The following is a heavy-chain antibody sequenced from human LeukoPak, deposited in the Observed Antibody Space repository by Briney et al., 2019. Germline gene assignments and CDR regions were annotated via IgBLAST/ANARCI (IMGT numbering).Heavy chain of an antibody. CDR1: GGSIGSGSYY. CDR2: VFSRGNT. CDR3: ARDAGTRISPYYYYYYMDV. Sequence: NASETLSLTCTVSGGSIGSGSYYWSWIRQPAGKGLEWIGRVFSRGNTHFNPSLKSRVTMSIDTSKNQFSLTLSSVTAADTATYYCARDAGTRISPYYYYYYMDVWGKGTTVTVSS. V-gene: IGHV4-61*02. J-gene: IGHJ6*03. D-gene: IGHD3-10*01.